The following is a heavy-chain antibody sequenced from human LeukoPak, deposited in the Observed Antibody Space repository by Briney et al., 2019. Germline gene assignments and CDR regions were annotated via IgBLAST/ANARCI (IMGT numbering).Heavy chain of an antibody. D-gene: IGHD6-19*01. CDR3: AREIAVTGTLRFDP. V-gene: IGHV1-69*06. CDR2: IIPIFGTA. CDR1: GGTFSSYA. Sequence: GSSVKVSCKASGGTFSSYAISWVRQAPGQGLEWMGGIIPIFGTANYAQKFQGRVTITADKSTSTAYMELSSLRSEDTAVYYCAREIAVTGTLRFDPWGQGTLVTVSS. J-gene: IGHJ5*02.